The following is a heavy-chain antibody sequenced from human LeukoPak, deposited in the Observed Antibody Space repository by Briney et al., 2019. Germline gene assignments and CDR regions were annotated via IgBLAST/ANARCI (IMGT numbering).Heavy chain of an antibody. D-gene: IGHD6-13*01. J-gene: IGHJ3*02. CDR3: AREAVAGYGSDAFDI. V-gene: IGHV4-59*01. Sequence: SETLSLTCTVSGGSISSYYWSWIRQPPGKGLEWIAYIYNRGSTNYNPSLKSRVTISVDTSKNQFSLKLSSVTAADTAVYCCAREAVAGYGSDAFDIWGQGTMVTVSS. CDR1: GGSISSYY. CDR2: IYNRGST.